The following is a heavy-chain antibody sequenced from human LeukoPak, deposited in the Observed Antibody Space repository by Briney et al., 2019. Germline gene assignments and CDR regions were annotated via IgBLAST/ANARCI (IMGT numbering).Heavy chain of an antibody. D-gene: IGHD3-22*01. V-gene: IGHV3-9*01. CDR1: GFTFDDYA. CDR2: ISWNSGSI. J-gene: IGHJ2*01. Sequence: QSGGSLRLSCAASGFTFDDYAMHWVRQAPGKGLEWVSGISWNSGSIGYADSVKGRFTISRDNAKNSLYLQMNSLRAEDTALYYCAKGAPERDSSGYYLTYWYFDLWGRGTLVTVSS. CDR3: AKGAPERDSSGYYLTYWYFDL.